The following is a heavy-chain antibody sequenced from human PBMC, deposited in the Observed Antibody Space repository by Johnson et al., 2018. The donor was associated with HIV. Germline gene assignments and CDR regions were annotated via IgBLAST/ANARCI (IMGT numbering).Heavy chain of an antibody. J-gene: IGHJ3*01. Sequence: VQLVESGGGLIQPGGSLRLSRAASGFTVSSNYMSWVRQAPGKGLEWVANIKHDGSEKYYVDSVKGRFTISRDNAKKSLYLQINSLRTEDTAVYYCARENYRRRDAFDVWGQGTVVTVSS. CDR1: GFTVSSNY. CDR3: ARENYRRRDAFDV. D-gene: IGHD1-7*01. V-gene: IGHV3-7*03. CDR2: IKHDGSEK.